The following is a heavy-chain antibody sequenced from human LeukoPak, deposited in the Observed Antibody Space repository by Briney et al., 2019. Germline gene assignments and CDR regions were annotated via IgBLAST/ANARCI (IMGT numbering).Heavy chain of an antibody. CDR2: IFYTGDT. D-gene: IGHD3-16*01. J-gene: IGHJ2*01. CDR1: AASITTYY. Sequence: SETLSLTCPVPAASITTYYWSWIRQPPGKGLEWVGYIFYTGDTSYSPSLKSRVTISLDTSKNQFSLKLRSVTAADTAVYYCARLKMGAYFDLWGRGTLVTVSS. V-gene: IGHV4-59*08. CDR3: ARLKMGAYFDL.